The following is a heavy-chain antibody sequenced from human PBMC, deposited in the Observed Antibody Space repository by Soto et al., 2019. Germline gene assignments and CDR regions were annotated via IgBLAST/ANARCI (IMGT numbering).Heavy chain of an antibody. D-gene: IGHD7-27*01. Sequence: QVQLVQSGAEVKKPGASVKVSCKSSGYTFTSYDITWVRHAPGQGLEWMGWVSAYNGNTNYAQKFQGRVSMTKDTSTSTVYMELRSLRSDDTAMYYWARDWGGFEYWGQGTLVTVSS. J-gene: IGHJ4*02. CDR1: GYTFTSYD. CDR3: ARDWGGFEY. V-gene: IGHV1-18*01. CDR2: VSAYNGNT.